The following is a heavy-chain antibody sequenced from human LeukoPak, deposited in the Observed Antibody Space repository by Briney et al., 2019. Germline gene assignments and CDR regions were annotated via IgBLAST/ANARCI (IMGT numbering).Heavy chain of an antibody. V-gene: IGHV4-59*01. D-gene: IGHD1-26*01. Sequence: PSETLSLTCTVSGGSISNYYWNWLRQPPGKGLEWIGYIYNSGSSIYNPSLKSRVTISVDTSRNQFSLKVSSVTAADTAVYYCARGRRYTGRHDGSDIWGQGTMVTVSS. CDR1: GGSISNYY. J-gene: IGHJ3*02. CDR3: ARGRRYTGRHDGSDI. CDR2: IYNSGSS.